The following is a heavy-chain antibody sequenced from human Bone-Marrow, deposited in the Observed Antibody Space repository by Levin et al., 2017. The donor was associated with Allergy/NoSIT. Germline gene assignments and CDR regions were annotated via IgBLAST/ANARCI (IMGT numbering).Heavy chain of an antibody. J-gene: IGHJ6*03. CDR3: AKGAPVSSPNYMDV. CDR2: ISWNSGSI. CDR1: GFTFDDYA. Sequence: GGSLRLSCAASGFTFDDYAMHWVRQAPGKGLEWVSGISWNSGSIGYADSVKGRFTISRDNAKNSLYLQMNSLRAEDTALYYCAKGAPVSSPNYMDVWGKGTTVTVSS. D-gene: IGHD3-10*01. V-gene: IGHV3-9*01.